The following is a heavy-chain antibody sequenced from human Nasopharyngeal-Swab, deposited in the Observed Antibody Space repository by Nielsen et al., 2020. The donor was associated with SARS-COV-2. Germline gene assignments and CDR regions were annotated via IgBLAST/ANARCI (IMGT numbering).Heavy chain of an antibody. D-gene: IGHD3-22*01. V-gene: IGHV3-9*03. CDR2: ISWNSGNI. CDR1: GFSFDDYA. J-gene: IGHJ4*02. Sequence: GGSLRLSCVASGFSFDDYAMHWVRQVPGKGLEWVSGISWNSGNIGYADSVKGRFTISRDNAKNSLYLQVNSLRAEDMALYYCAKDKGAYYYDSSGPFFDYWGQGTLVTVSS. CDR3: AKDKGAYYYDSSGPFFDY.